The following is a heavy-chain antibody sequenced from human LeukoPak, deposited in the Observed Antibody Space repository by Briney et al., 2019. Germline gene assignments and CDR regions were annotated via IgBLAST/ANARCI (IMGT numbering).Heavy chain of an antibody. V-gene: IGHV3-21*01. CDR2: ISSSSSYI. CDR1: GFTFSSYS. Sequence: GGSLRLSCAASGFTFSSYSMNWVRQAPGKGLECVSSISSSSSYIYYADSVKGRFTISRDNAKNSLYLQMNSLRAEDTAVYYCARGAVGASLLFDYWGQGTLVTVSS. J-gene: IGHJ4*02. D-gene: IGHD1-26*01. CDR3: ARGAVGASLLFDY.